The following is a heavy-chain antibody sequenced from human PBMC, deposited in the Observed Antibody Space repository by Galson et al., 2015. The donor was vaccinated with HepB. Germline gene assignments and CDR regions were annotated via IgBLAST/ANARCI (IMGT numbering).Heavy chain of an antibody. J-gene: IGHJ1*01. D-gene: IGHD3-10*01. CDR1: GFTFSSYG. V-gene: IGHV3-30*18. CDR2: ISYDGSNK. CDR3: AKESGQADAEYFQH. Sequence: SLRLSCAASGFTFSSYGMHWVRQAPGKGLEWVAVISYDGSNKYYADSVKGRFTISRDNSKNTLYLQMNSLRAEDTAVYYCAKESGQADAEYFQHWGQGTLVTVSS.